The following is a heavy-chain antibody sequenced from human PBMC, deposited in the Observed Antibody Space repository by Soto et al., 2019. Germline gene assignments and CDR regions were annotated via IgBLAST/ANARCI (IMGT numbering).Heavy chain of an antibody. Sequence: WIRQPPGKGLEWVSGISWNSGSIDYADSVKGRFTISRDNANNSLFLQMDSLRPEDTALYYCANFAGSGHDDFDMWGQGTMVTVSS. V-gene: IGHV3-9*01. D-gene: IGHD2-15*01. CDR3: ANFAGSGHDDFDM. J-gene: IGHJ3*02. CDR2: ISWNSGSI.